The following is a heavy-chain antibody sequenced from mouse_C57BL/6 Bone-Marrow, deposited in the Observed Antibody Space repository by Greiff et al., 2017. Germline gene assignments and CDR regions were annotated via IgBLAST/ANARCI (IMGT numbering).Heavy chain of an antibody. D-gene: IGHD3-2*02. CDR3: AREGDTAQASWFAY. CDR1: GYTFTDYY. J-gene: IGHJ3*01. Sequence: VQLQQSGPELVKPGASVKISCKASGYTFTDYYINWVKQRPGQGLEWIGWIFPGSGSTYYNEKFKGKATLTVDKSSSTAYMLLSSLTSEDSAVYFCAREGDTAQASWFAYWGQGTLVTVSA. CDR2: IFPGSGST. V-gene: IGHV1-75*01.